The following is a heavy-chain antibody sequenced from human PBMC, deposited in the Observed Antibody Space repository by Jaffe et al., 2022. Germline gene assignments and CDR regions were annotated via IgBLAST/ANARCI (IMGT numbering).Heavy chain of an antibody. CDR3: ARGPNYGTAFDI. CDR1: GGTLTRDA. CDR2: IIPMFGTA. D-gene: IGHD1-1*01. Sequence: QVQLVQSGAEVKKPGSSVKVACKASGGTLTRDAINWVRQAPGQGLEWMGGIIPMFGTATYAQKFQGTVTITADASTSTVYMDLSTLRIEDTAVYFCARGPNYGTAFDIWGQGTMVTVSS. V-gene: IGHV1-69*01. J-gene: IGHJ3*02.